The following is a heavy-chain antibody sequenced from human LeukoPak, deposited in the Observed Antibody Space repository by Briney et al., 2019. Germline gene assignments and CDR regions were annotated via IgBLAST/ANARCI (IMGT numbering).Heavy chain of an antibody. V-gene: IGHV4-59*01. CDR1: GGSLSSNY. J-gene: IGHJ2*01. CDR2: IYYSGST. D-gene: IGHD6-13*01. CDR3: ARVYYSSSYDYWYFDL. Sequence: PSETLSLTCTVSGGSLSSNYWGWIRQPPGKGLGWVGYIYYSGSTTYNPSLKSRATISVDTSKNRFSLKLSSVTAADTAVYYCARVYYSSSYDYWYFDLWGRGTLVTVSS.